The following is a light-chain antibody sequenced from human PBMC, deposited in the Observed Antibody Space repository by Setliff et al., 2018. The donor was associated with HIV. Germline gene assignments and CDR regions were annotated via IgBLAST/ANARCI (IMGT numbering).Light chain of an antibody. J-gene: IGLJ2*01. CDR1: SSNIGSNY. CDR2: RNN. V-gene: IGLV1-47*01. CDR3: AAWDDSLSVHVV. Sequence: QSVLTQPPSASGTPGQRVTISCSGSSSNIGSNYVYWYQQLPGTAPKLLIYRNNKRPSGVPDRFSGSKSGTSASLAISGLRSEDEADYYCAAWDDSLSVHVVFGGGTKVTVL.